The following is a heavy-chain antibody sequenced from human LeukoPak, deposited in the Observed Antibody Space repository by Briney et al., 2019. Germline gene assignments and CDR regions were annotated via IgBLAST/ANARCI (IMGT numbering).Heavy chain of an antibody. CDR3: ARKLSSLYYAPSDY. CDR2: INHSGST. D-gene: IGHD3-3*01. Sequence: SETLSLTCAVYGGSFSGYYWSWIRQPPGKGLEWIGEINHSGSTNYNPSLKSRVTISVDASKNQFSLKLSSVTAADTAVYYCARKLSSLYYAPSDYWGQGTLVTVSS. J-gene: IGHJ4*02. CDR1: GGSFSGYY. V-gene: IGHV4-34*01.